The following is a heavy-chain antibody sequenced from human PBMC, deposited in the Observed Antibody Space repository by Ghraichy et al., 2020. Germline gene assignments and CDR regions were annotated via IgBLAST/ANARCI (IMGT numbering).Heavy chain of an antibody. V-gene: IGHV3-23*01. Sequence: GESLNISCAASGFTFSSYAMSWVRQAPGKGLEWVSAISGSGGSTYYADSVKGRFTISRDNSKNTLYLQMNSLRAEDTAVYYCAKTNSNYDFWSGHYFDYWGQGTLVTVSS. D-gene: IGHD3-3*01. CDR2: ISGSGGST. CDR1: GFTFSSYA. CDR3: AKTNSNYDFWSGHYFDY. J-gene: IGHJ4*02.